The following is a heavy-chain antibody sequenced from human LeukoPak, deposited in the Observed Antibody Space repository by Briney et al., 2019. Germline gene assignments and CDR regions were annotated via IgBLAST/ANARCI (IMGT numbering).Heavy chain of an antibody. CDR1: GFTFSNYG. D-gene: IGHD3-22*01. V-gene: IGHV3-33*03. CDR3: AVLYYYDSSGFDSNDVFDI. J-gene: IGHJ3*02. Sequence: PGRSLRVFRAASGFTFSNYGMHWVRQAPGKGLEWVAVIWYDGSNKYYADSVKGRFTISRDNSKNTLYLQMNSLRGEDTAVYHCAVLYYYDSSGFDSNDVFDIWGEGTMVTVSA. CDR2: IWYDGSNK.